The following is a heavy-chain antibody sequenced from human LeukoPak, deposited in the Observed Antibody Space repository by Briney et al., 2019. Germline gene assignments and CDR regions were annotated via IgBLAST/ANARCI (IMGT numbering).Heavy chain of an antibody. J-gene: IGHJ3*01. Sequence: SETLSLTCTVSDYSISSGFFWGWVRQSPGKGLEWIGNIYRTGSTNYHPSLKSRVTISVDTSKNQFSLNLSSVTAADTAVYYCATPSYSSSWGTIDVWGQGTMVTVSS. CDR3: ATPSYSSSWGTIDV. CDR1: DYSISSGFF. V-gene: IGHV4-38-2*02. CDR2: IYRTGST. D-gene: IGHD6-13*01.